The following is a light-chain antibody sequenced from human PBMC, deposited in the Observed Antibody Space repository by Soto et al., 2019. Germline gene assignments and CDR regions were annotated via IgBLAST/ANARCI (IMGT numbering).Light chain of an antibody. J-gene: IGKJ1*01. CDR3: LQDHNYPRT. V-gene: IGKV1-6*01. CDR2: AAS. CDR1: QDIKNE. Sequence: AIQMTQSPSSPSASVGDRVTITCRASQDIKNELGWYQQKPGKAPNVLIYAASTLLSGVPSRFSGAGSGTDFTLTISSLQPEDFATYYCLQDHNYPRTFGQGTRVEIK.